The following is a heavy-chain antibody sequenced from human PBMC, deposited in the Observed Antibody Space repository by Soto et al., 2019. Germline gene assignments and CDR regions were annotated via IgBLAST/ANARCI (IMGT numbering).Heavy chain of an antibody. CDR1: GYTFTSYY. V-gene: IGHV1-46*03. CDR3: ARDGGSGGSFDAFDI. D-gene: IGHD2-15*01. J-gene: IGHJ3*02. Sequence: ASVKVSCKASGYTFTSYYMHWVRQAPGQGLEWMGIINPSGGSTSYAQKFQGRVTMTRDTSTSTVYMELSSLRSEDTAVYYCARDGGSGGSFDAFDIWGQGTMVTVSS. CDR2: INPSGGST.